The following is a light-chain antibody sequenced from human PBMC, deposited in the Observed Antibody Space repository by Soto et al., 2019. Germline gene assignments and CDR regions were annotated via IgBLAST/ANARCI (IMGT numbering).Light chain of an antibody. CDR3: QQYNSYSPA. Sequence: VGDRDTITCRASQSISTWLAWYQQKPGKAPKLLIFDASSLESGVPSRFSGSGSGTEFTLTISSLQPDDFATYYCQQYNSYSPAFGQGTKVDI. CDR1: QSISTW. CDR2: DAS. V-gene: IGKV1-5*01. J-gene: IGKJ1*01.